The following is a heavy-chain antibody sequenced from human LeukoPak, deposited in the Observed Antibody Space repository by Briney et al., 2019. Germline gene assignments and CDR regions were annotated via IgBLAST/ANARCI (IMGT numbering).Heavy chain of an antibody. CDR2: INHSGST. J-gene: IGHJ4*02. V-gene: IGHV4-34*01. CDR1: GGSISGYY. D-gene: IGHD3-3*01. CDR3: ARLYDFWSGYSC. Sequence: SETLSLTCTVSGGSISGYYWSWIRQPPGKGLEWIGEINHSGSTNYNPSLKSRVTISVDTSKNQFSLKLSSVTAADTAVYYCARLYDFWSGYSCWGQGTLVTVSS.